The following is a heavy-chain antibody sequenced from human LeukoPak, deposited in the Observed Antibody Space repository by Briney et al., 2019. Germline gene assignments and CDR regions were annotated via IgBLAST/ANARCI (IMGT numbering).Heavy chain of an antibody. CDR2: ISAYNGNT. J-gene: IGHJ4*02. D-gene: IGHD6-6*01. V-gene: IGHV1-18*01. CDR3: ARGGYSSSPQGSDY. CDR1: GGTFSSYA. Sequence: ASVKVSCKASGGTFSSYAISWVRQAPGQGLEWMGWISAYNGNTNYAQKLQGRVTMTTDTSTSTAYMELRSLRSDDTAVYYCARGGYSSSPQGSDYWGQGTLVTVSS.